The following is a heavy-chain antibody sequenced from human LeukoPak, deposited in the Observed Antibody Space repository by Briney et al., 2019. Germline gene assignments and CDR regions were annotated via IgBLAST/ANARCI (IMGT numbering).Heavy chain of an antibody. J-gene: IGHJ4*02. CDR2: ISSSSSYI. D-gene: IGHD3-9*01. Sequence: PGGSLRLSCAASGFTFSSYSMNWVRQAPGKGLEWVSSISSSSSYIYYADSVKGRFTISRDNAKNSLYLQMNSLRAEDTAVYYCARGTDNILTGPSPDYWGQGTLVTVSS. V-gene: IGHV3-21*01. CDR3: ARGTDNILTGPSPDY. CDR1: GFTFSSYS.